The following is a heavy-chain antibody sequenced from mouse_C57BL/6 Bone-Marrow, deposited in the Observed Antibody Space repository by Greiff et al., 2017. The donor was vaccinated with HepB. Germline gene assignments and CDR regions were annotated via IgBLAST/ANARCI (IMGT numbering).Heavy chain of an antibody. J-gene: IGHJ1*03. CDR2: IHPNSGST. CDR1: GYTFTSYW. D-gene: IGHD1-1*01. V-gene: IGHV1-64*01. CDR3: ARERYYGSKYFDV. Sequence: VQLQQPGAELVKPGASVKLSCKASGYTFTSYWMHWVKQRPGQGLEWIGMIHPNSGSTNYNEKFKSKATLTVDKSSSTAYMQLSSLTSEDSSVYYCARERYYGSKYFDVWGTGTTVTVSS.